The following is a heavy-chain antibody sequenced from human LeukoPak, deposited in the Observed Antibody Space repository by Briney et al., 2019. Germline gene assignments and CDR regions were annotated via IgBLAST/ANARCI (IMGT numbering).Heavy chain of an antibody. D-gene: IGHD4-23*01. V-gene: IGHV3-33*01. Sequence: PGGSLRLSCVASGFTFNSYGVHWVRQAPGKGLDWVALIWYDGSNKYFIDSVKGRFTISRDDSKNTVYLHMDSLTVEDTAVYYCARWRSASSSDWYLLDNWGQGTLVTVSS. CDR1: GFTFNSYG. J-gene: IGHJ4*02. CDR2: IWYDGSNK. CDR3: ARWRSASSSDWYLLDN.